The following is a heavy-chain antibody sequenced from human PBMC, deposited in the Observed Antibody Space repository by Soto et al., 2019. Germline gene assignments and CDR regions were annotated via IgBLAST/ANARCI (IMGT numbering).Heavy chain of an antibody. V-gene: IGHV3-30-3*01. CDR3: ARDDQRXRYDFWSGYYNHYGMDV. CDR1: GFTFSSYA. D-gene: IGHD3-3*01. J-gene: IGHJ6*02. Sequence: LRLSCAASGFTFSSYAMHWVRQAPGKGLEWVAVISYDGSNKYYADSVKGRFTISRDNSKNTLYLQMNSLRAEDTAVYYCARDDQRXRYDFWSGYYNHYGMDVWGPGTTVTVSS. CDR2: ISYDGSNK.